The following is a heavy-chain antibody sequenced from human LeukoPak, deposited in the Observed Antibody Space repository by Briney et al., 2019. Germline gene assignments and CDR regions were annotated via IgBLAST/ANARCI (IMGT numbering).Heavy chain of an antibody. CDR2: ISISGSSI. Sequence: GGSLRLSCVASGFTFSTYEMNWVRQAPGKGLEWVSYISISGSSIYYADSVKGRFTISRDNAKNSLYLQMNRLRAEDTAVYYCARDSQGAVAGTSMGDYWGQGTLVTVSS. CDR1: GFTFSTYE. D-gene: IGHD6-19*01. CDR3: ARDSQGAVAGTSMGDY. V-gene: IGHV3-48*03. J-gene: IGHJ4*02.